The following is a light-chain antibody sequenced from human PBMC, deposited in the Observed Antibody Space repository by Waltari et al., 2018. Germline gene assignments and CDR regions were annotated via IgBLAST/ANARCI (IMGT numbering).Light chain of an antibody. CDR3: CSYAGRSTWV. CDR2: EVN. V-gene: IGLV2-23*02. Sequence: QSALTQPASVSGSPGQSITISCTGPSSDVGRYNFVSCYQQHPGQAPQLIIYEVNKRPSGVSNRLSGSKSGNTASLTISGLQAEDESDYYCCSYAGRSTWVFGGGTKVTVL. CDR1: SSDVGRYNF. J-gene: IGLJ3*02.